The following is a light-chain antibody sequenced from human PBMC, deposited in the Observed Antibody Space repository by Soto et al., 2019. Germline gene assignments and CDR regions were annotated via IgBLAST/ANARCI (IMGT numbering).Light chain of an antibody. CDR2: KAS. CDR1: QSIGIW. J-gene: IGKJ1*01. Sequence: IQMTQSPSTLSASVGDRVAITCRASQSIGIWLAWYQKKPGKAPRFLIYKASTLQTVVPSMFSGSGSGTEFTLTISSLQPDDFATYYCQQYNDYSWTFGQGTKVEIK. CDR3: QQYNDYSWT. V-gene: IGKV1-5*03.